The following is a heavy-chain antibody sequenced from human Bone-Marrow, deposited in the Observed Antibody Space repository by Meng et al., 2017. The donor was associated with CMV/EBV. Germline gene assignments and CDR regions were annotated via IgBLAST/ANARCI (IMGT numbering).Heavy chain of an antibody. J-gene: IGHJ4*02. CDR3: AKDDSAYFDFRSGYSTPPDY. CDR1: GFTFSSYS. V-gene: IGHV3-21*01. D-gene: IGHD3-3*01. Sequence: GGSLRLSCAASGFTFSSYSMNWVRQAPGKGLEWVSSISSSSSYIYYADSVKGRFTISRDNSKNTLYLQMNSLGVADTAVYYCAKDDSAYFDFRSGYSTPPDYWGQATLVTVSS. CDR2: ISSSSSYI.